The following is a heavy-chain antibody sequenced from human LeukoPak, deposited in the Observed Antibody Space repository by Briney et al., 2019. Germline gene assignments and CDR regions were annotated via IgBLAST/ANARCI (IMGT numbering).Heavy chain of an antibody. D-gene: IGHD3-22*01. CDR2: ISGSGGST. CDR1: GFTFSDYA. V-gene: IGHV3-23*01. Sequence: GGSLRLSCAVSGFTFSDYAMSWVRQAPGKGLEWVSHISGSGGSTYYADSVKGRFTISRDNSKNTLYLQMNSLRAEDTAVYYCARSGPHYSESSGYLWGQGTQVTVSS. CDR3: ARSGPHYSESSGYL. J-gene: IGHJ5*02.